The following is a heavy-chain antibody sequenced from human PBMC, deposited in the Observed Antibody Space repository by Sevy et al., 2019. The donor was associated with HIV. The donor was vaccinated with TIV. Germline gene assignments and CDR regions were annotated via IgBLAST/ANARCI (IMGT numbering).Heavy chain of an antibody. V-gene: IGHV4-38-2*01. CDR3: ARVHITIFGVVRGYFDY. CDR2: IYHSGST. Sequence: SETLSLTCAVSGYSISSGYYWGWIRQPPGKGLEWIGSIYHSGSTYYNPSLKSRVTISVDTSKNQFSLKLSSVTAADTAVYYCARVHITIFGVVRGYFDYWGQGTLVTVSS. CDR1: GYSISSGYY. D-gene: IGHD3-3*01. J-gene: IGHJ4*02.